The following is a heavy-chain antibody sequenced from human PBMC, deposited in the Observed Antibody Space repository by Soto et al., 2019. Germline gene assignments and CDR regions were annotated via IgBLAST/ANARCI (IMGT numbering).Heavy chain of an antibody. V-gene: IGHV4-59*01. CDR3: ARTRGYSGYDWARAFDI. CDR2: IYYSGST. CDR1: GGSISSYY. D-gene: IGHD5-12*01. J-gene: IGHJ3*02. Sequence: SETLSLTCTVSGGSISSYYWSWIRQPPGKGLEWIGYIYYSGSTNYNPSLKSRVTISVDTSKNQFSLKPSSVTAADTAVYYCARTRGYSGYDWARAFDIWGQGTMVTVSS.